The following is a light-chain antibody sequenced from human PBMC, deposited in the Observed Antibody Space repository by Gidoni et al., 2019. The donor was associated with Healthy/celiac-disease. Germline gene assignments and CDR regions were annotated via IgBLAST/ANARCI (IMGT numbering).Light chain of an antibody. J-gene: IGLJ2*01. CDR2: EVS. CDR1: SSDVGSYNL. V-gene: IGLV2-23*02. Sequence: QSALTQPASVSGSPGQSITISCTGTSSDVGSYNLVSWYQQHPGKAPKLMIYEVSKRPSGVSNRFSGSKSGNTASLTISGLQAKDEADYYCCSYAGSSTFRVFGGGTKLTVL. CDR3: CSYAGSSTFRV.